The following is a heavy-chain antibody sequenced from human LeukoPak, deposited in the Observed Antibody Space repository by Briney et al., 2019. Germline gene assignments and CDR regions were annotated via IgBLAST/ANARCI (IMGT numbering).Heavy chain of an antibody. D-gene: IGHD3-3*01. Sequence: SETLSLTCTVSGGSISSSSYYWGWIRQPPGKGLEWIGSIYYSGSTYYNPSLKSRVTISVDTSKNQFSLKLRSVTAADAAVYYCATRRDDFWSGYWYGVAWGQGTLVTVSS. CDR1: GGSISSSSYY. CDR3: ATRRDDFWSGYWYGVA. V-gene: IGHV4-39*01. CDR2: IYYSGST. J-gene: IGHJ5*02.